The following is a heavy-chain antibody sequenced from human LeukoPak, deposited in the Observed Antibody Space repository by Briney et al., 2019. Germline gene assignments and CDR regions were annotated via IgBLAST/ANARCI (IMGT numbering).Heavy chain of an antibody. J-gene: IGHJ4*02. V-gene: IGHV4-39*07. CDR1: GGSISSGVSY. CDR3: AREGCSSICCYSNFDY. CDR2: IYYGGTT. D-gene: IGHD2-2*01. Sequence: PSETLSLTCTVSGGSISSGVSYWGWVRQPPGKELEWIASIYYGGTTYHNPSLKSRDTISVDTSKNQLSLKLSSVTAADTAVYYCAREGCSSICCYSNFDYWGQGTLVTVSS.